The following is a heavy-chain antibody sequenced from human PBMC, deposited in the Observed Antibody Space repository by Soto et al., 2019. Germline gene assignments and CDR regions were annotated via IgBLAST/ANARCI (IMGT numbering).Heavy chain of an antibody. CDR1: GFTFDDYS. V-gene: IGHV3-43*01. CDR3: ATGHRGLTGTTVVVTVPGWFDP. Sequence: GGSLRLSCAASGFTFDDYSMHWVRQAPGKGLEWVSLISRDGGSTYYADSLKGRFTISRDNSKNSLYLQMNSLRPEDTAVYYCATGHRGLTGTTVVVTVPGWFDPWGQGALVTVSS. D-gene: IGHD2-21*02. CDR2: ISRDGGST. J-gene: IGHJ5*02.